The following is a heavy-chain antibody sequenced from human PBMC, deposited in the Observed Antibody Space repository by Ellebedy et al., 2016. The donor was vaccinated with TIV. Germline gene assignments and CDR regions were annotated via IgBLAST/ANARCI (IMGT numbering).Heavy chain of an antibody. V-gene: IGHV1-69*13. CDR1: GCTFISYA. CDR2: IIPIFGTA. D-gene: IGHD3-10*01. Sequence: SVKVSCXASGCTFISYAISWVRQAPGQGLEWMGGIIPIFGTANYAQKFQGRVTITADESTSTAYMELSSLRSEDTAVYYCARGPMVRGVISGPFDYWGQGTLVTVSS. CDR3: ARGPMVRGVISGPFDY. J-gene: IGHJ4*02.